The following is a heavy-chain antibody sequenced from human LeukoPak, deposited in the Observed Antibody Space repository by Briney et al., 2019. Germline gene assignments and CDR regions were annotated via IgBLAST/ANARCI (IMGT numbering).Heavy chain of an antibody. CDR1: GFTFSSYS. V-gene: IGHV3-23*01. J-gene: IGHJ4*02. Sequence: PGGSLRLSCAASGFTFSSYSMNWVRQAPGKGLEWVSSISGSGGSTYHADSVKGRFTISRDNSKNTLYLQMNSLRAEDTAVYYCAKGGLGCSSTSCFDYWGQGTLVTVSS. CDR2: ISGSGGST. CDR3: AKGGLGCSSTSCFDY. D-gene: IGHD2-2*01.